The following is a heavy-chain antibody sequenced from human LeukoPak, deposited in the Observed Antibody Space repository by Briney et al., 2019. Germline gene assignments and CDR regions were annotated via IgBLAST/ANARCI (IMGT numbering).Heavy chain of an antibody. CDR3: ARTYYDFWSGYYPCFDY. CDR1: GFTFSSYW. CDR2: IKQDGSEK. J-gene: IGHJ4*02. D-gene: IGHD3-3*01. V-gene: IGHV3-7*01. Sequence: GGSLRLSCAASGFTFSSYWMSWVRQAPGKGLEWVTNIKQDGSEKYYVDSVKGRFTISRDNAKNSLYLQMNSLRAEDTAVYYCARTYYDFWSGYYPCFDYWGQGTLVTVSS.